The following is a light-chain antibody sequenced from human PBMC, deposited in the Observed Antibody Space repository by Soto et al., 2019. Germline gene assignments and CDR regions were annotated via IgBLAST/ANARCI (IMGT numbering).Light chain of an antibody. V-gene: IGKV1-5*03. CDR3: QQYNSYST. Sequence: DIQMTQSPSTLSASIGDRVTITCRASQSISSWLAWYQQKPGKAPKLLIYMASYLETGVPSRFSGSGSGTEFTLTISSLQPDDFATYYCQQYNSYSTFGQGTKVDIK. J-gene: IGKJ1*01. CDR2: MAS. CDR1: QSISSW.